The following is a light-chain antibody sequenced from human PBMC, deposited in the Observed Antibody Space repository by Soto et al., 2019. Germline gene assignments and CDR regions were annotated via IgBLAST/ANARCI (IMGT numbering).Light chain of an antibody. J-gene: IGKJ1*01. Sequence: EIVMTQSRVTLSVCPGERATLSFRASQNISRSLAWYQQKPGQGPSLLIYGTSTRAGGVPARFSGGGSGTEFTLTITSLQSEDFAVYYCHQYNGWPRTFGQGTKVDI. CDR1: QNISRS. V-gene: IGKV3-15*01. CDR3: HQYNGWPRT. CDR2: GTS.